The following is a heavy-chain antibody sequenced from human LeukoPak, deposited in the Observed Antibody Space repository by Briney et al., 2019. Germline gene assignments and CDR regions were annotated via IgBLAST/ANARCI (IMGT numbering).Heavy chain of an antibody. CDR3: ASLYSSSHDY. V-gene: IGHV4-34*01. CDR2: INHSGGT. J-gene: IGHJ4*02. CDR1: GGSFSGYY. D-gene: IGHD6-13*01. Sequence: PSETLSLTCAVYGGSFSGYYSSWIRQPPGKGLEWIGEINHSGGTNYNPSLKSRVTISVDTSKNQFSLKLSSVTAADTAVYYCASLYSSSHDYWGQGTLVTVSS.